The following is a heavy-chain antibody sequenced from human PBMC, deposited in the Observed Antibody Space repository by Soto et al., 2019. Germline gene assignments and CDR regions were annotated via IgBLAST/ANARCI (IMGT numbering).Heavy chain of an antibody. J-gene: IGHJ6*01. CDR3: ANTGSRYYYYGWDV. Sequence: LSFIGTDSGGAKNSSSAYWGGLLQPPGKGLEWIGSIYYSGSNYYNPSRKRRVTISVDTSKKQFSLKRRSVTAADTAVYYCANTGSRYYYYGWDVWGQGTPV. CDR2: IYYSGSN. V-gene: IGHV4-39*01. CDR1: GGAKNSSSAY.